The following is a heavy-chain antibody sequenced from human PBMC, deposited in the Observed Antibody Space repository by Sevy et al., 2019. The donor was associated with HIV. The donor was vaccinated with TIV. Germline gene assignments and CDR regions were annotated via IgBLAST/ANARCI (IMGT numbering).Heavy chain of an antibody. D-gene: IGHD6-19*01. CDR2: ISYDGSNK. J-gene: IGHJ2*01. Sequence: GESLKISCAASGFTFSSYAMHWVRQAPGKGLEWVAVISYDGSNKYYADSVKGRFTISRDNSKNTLYLQMNSLRAEDTAGYYCARDSLRYSSGWRTSDWYFDLWGRGTLVTVSS. CDR1: GFTFSSYA. V-gene: IGHV3-30-3*01. CDR3: ARDSLRYSSGWRTSDWYFDL.